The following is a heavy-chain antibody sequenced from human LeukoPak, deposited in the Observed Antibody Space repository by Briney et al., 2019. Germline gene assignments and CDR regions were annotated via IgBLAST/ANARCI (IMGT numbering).Heavy chain of an antibody. CDR1: GFTFSIYAM. D-gene: IGHD3/OR15-3a*01. CDR2: IYHSGST. V-gene: IGHV4-4*02. Sequence: GSLRLSCAASGFTFSIYAMSWVRQPPGKGLEWIGEIYHSGSTNYNPSLKSRVTISVDKSKNQFSLKLSSVTAADTAVYYCARDRGWAGYTTYYYYGMDVWGQGTTVTVSS. CDR3: ARDRGWAGYTTYYYYGMDV. J-gene: IGHJ6*02.